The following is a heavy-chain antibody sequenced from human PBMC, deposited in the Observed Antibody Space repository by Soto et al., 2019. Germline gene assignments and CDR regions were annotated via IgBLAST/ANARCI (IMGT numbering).Heavy chain of an antibody. J-gene: IGHJ4*02. Sequence: TLSLTCTVSGGSISSSSDYWGCVRQPPGKGLEWIGSGYYSGSTYYNPSLKSGVTISVDTSKNQFSLKLSAGTASVTAVYYSARNVMGGGATDSFDYRGQGNLVPACS. CDR1: GGSISSSSDY. V-gene: IGHV4-39*01. CDR3: ARNVMGGGATDSFDY. CDR2: GYYSGST. D-gene: IGHD1-26*01.